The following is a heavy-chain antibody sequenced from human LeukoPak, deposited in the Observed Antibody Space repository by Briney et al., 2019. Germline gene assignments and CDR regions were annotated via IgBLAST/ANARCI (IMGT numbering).Heavy chain of an antibody. D-gene: IGHD4/OR15-4a*01. CDR1: GGSISSRSYY. V-gene: IGHV4-39*01. J-gene: IGHJ4*02. Sequence: PSETLSLTCTVSGGSISSRSYYWGWMRQPPGKGLEWIGSMYYSGNTYYNPSLKSRVTISVDTSKNQFSLKLSSVTAADTAVYYCARKVRPDYSRFDYWGQGTLVTVSS. CDR3: ARKVRPDYSRFDY. CDR2: MYYSGNT.